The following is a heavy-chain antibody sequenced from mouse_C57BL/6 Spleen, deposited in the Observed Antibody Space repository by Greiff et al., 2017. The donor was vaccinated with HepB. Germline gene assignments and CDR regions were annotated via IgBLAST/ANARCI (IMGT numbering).Heavy chain of an antibody. V-gene: IGHV1-47*01. CDR1: GYTFTTYP. J-gene: IGHJ3*01. D-gene: IGHD2-2*01. CDR3: ARGNGYDRGWFAY. CDR2: FHPYNDDT. Sequence: QVQLQQSGAELVKPGASVKMSCKASGYTFTTYPIEWMKQNHGKSLEWIGNFHPYNDDTKYNEKFKGKATLTVEKSSSTVYLELSRLTSDDSDVYNCARGNGYDRGWFAYWGQGTLVTVSA.